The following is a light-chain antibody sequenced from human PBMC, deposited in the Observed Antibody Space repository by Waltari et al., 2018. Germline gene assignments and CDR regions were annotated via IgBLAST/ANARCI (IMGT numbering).Light chain of an antibody. CDR3: NSRDSSGNHV. J-gene: IGLJ2*01. CDR2: GKN. CDR1: SLRSYY. V-gene: IGLV3-19*01. Sequence: SSELSQDPAVSVALGPTVRMTCQGDSLRSYYARWYQPKPGQAPVLVIYGKNNRPSVIPDRFSGCSSVNTASLTITGAQAEDEADYYCNSRDSSGNHVFGGGTKLTV.